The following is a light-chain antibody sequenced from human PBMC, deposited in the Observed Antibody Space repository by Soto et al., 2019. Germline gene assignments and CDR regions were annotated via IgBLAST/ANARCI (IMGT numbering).Light chain of an antibody. J-gene: IGLJ1*01. CDR2: EVS. V-gene: IGLV2-14*01. Sequence: QSVLTQPASVSGSPGQSITISCTGTSSDVGGYNFVSWYQQRPGRAPKLLIYEVSRRPSGVSNRFSGSKSGDTASLTISGLQAEDEADYYCYSYRGYYTRVFGTGTKVTAL. CDR1: SSDVGGYNF. CDR3: YSYRGYYTRV.